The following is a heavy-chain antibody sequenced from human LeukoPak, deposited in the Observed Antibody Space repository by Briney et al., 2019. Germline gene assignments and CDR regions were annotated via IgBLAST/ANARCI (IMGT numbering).Heavy chain of an antibody. CDR3: ARVPRTIFGVSWAFDI. Sequence: SETLSLTCAVYGGSFSSYYWSWIRQPPGKWLEWIGEINHSGSTNYNPSLKSRVTISVDTSKNQFSLKLSSVTAADTAVYYCARVPRTIFGVSWAFDIWGQGTMVTVSS. CDR1: GGSFSSYY. V-gene: IGHV4-34*01. CDR2: INHSGST. J-gene: IGHJ3*02. D-gene: IGHD3-3*01.